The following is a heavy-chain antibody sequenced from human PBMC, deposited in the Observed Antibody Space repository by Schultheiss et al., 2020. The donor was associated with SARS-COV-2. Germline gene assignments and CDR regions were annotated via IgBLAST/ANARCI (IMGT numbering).Heavy chain of an antibody. CDR2: MHPHSGNT. CDR1: GYTFNGYS. Sequence: ASVKVSCKASGYTFNGYSINWVRQASGQGLEWMGWMHPHSGNTGHAQKFQGRVTMTSNSSISTAYMELSSLRSEDTAVYYCASTVTAGVAFDIWGQGTMVTVSS. V-gene: IGHV1-8*01. J-gene: IGHJ3*02. CDR3: ASTVTAGVAFDI. D-gene: IGHD2-21*02.